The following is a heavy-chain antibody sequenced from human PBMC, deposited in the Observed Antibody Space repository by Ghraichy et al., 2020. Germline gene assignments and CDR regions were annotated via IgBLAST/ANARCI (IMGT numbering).Heavy chain of an antibody. D-gene: IGHD2-15*01. J-gene: IGHJ5*02. CDR3: ARHGTSVVAADNWFDP. Sequence: SETLSLTCTVSGGSISSSSYYWGWIRQPPGKGLEWIGSIYYSGSTYYNPSLKSRVTISVDTSKNQFSLKLSSVTAADTAVYYCARHGTSVVAADNWFDPWGQGTLVTVSS. CDR2: IYYSGST. CDR1: GGSISSSSYY. V-gene: IGHV4-39*01.